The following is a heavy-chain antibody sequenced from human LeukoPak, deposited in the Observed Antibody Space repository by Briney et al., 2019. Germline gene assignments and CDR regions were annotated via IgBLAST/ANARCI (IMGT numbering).Heavy chain of an antibody. J-gene: IGHJ4*02. CDR2: IYTSGST. CDR1: GGSISSGSYY. CDR3: ARERGEVDY. V-gene: IGHV4-61*02. D-gene: IGHD2-21*01. Sequence: SETLSLTCTVSGGSISSGSYYWSWIRQPAGTGLEWIGRIYTSGSTNYNPSLKSRVTISVDTSKNQFSLKLSSVTAADTAVYYCARERGEVDYWGQGTLVTVSS.